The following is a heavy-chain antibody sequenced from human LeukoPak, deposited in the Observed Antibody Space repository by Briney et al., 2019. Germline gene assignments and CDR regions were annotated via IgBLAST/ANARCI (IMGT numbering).Heavy chain of an antibody. J-gene: IGHJ4*02. CDR2: MYSGGST. V-gene: IGHV3-66*01. CDR1: GFTFSKAW. CDR3: ARVDTAMVHFDY. Sequence: GSLRLSCAASGFTFSKAWMSWVRQAPGKGLEWVSVMYSGGSTFYADSVKGRFTISRDNSKNTLYLQMNSLRAEDTAVYYCARVDTAMVHFDYWGQGTLVTVSS. D-gene: IGHD5-18*01.